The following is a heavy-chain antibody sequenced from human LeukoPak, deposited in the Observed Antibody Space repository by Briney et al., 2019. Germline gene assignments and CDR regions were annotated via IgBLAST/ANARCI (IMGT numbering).Heavy chain of an antibody. CDR1: GGSFSGYY. CDR2: INHSGST. V-gene: IGHV4-34*01. CDR3: ARALYKLVPDY. D-gene: IGHD6-13*01. J-gene: IGHJ4*02. Sequence: SETLSLTCAVYGGSFSGYYWSWIRQPPGKGLEWIGEINHSGSTNYNPSLKSRVTISVDTSKNQFSLKLSSVTAADTAVYYCARALYKLVPDYWSQGTLVTVSS.